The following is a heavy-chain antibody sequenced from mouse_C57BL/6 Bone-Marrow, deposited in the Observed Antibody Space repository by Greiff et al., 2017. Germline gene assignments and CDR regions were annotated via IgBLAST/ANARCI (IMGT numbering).Heavy chain of an antibody. CDR1: GYTFTEYT. CDR2: FYPGGGSI. J-gene: IGHJ3*01. Sequence: QVQLKESGAELVKPGASVKLSCKASGYTFTEYTIHWVKQTSGQGLAWIGWFYPGGGSIKYTEKFKDKATLTADKSSSTVYMELSRLTSEDSAVYFCARHEEGLWLRRSWFAYWGQGTLVTVSA. CDR3: ARHEEGLWLRRSWFAY. D-gene: IGHD2-2*01. V-gene: IGHV1-62-2*01.